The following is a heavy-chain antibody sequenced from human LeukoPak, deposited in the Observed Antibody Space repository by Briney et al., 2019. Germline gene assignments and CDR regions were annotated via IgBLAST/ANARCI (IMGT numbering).Heavy chain of an antibody. CDR1: GFTFSSYW. D-gene: IGHD2-21*01. CDR2: INSDVSIT. J-gene: IGHJ2*01. CDR3: ARTKGGAYTGNFDL. Sequence: GGSLRLSCAASGFTFSSYWMHWVRQAPGKGLVWVSRINSDVSITSYAEAVKGRFTISRDNAKNTLYLQMNSLRAEDTAVYYCARTKGGAYTGNFDLWGRGTLVTVSS. V-gene: IGHV3-74*01.